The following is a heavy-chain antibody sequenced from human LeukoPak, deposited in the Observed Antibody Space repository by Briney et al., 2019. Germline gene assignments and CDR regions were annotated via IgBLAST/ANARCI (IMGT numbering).Heavy chain of an antibody. CDR3: ARSSGWPKPFDY. CDR1: GFTFSTTA. V-gene: IGHV3-30*04. D-gene: IGHD6-19*01. CDR2: ISYDGSNK. J-gene: IGHJ4*02. Sequence: GGSLRLSCAASGFTFSTTAMGWVRQAPGKGLEWVAVISYDGSNKYYADSVKGRFTISRDSSKNTLYLQMNSLRAEDTAVYYCARSSGWPKPFDYWGQGTLVTVSS.